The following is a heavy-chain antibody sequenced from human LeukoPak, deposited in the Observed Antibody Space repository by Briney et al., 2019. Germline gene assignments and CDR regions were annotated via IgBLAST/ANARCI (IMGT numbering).Heavy chain of an antibody. CDR2: ISSSGGST. D-gene: IGHD4-23*01. J-gene: IGHJ4*02. CDR1: GFTFSSYA. Sequence: GGSLRLSCAASGFTFSSYAMHWVRQAPGKGLEYVSAISSSGGSTYYANSVKGRFTISRDNSKNTLYLQMGSLRAEDMAVYYCARVPGGNVQYYFDYWGQGTLVTVSS. V-gene: IGHV3-64*01. CDR3: ARVPGGNVQYYFDY.